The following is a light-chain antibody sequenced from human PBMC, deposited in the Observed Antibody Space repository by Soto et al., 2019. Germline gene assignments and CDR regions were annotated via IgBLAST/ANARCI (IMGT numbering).Light chain of an antibody. CDR3: QQYSSDTPT. CDR2: WAS. CDR1: QDISNF. J-gene: IGKJ4*01. V-gene: IGKV1-27*01. Sequence: DIQLTQSPSFLSASVGDRVTITCRASQDISNFLTWYQQKPGQPPKVLIYWASTRESGVPDRFSGSGSGTDFTLTISSLQAEDVAVYYCQQYSSDTPTFGGGTKVEIK.